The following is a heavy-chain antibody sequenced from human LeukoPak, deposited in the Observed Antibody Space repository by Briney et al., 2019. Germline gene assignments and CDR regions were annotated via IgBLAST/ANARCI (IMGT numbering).Heavy chain of an antibody. CDR1: GFTFSSYA. CDR2: ISGSGGTT. CDR3: AKLEGRIWSDFYKYPFDF. V-gene: IGHV3-23*01. J-gene: IGHJ4*02. Sequence: PGGSLRLSCAASGFTFSSYAMSWVRQAPGKGLEWVSGISGSGGTTYYADSVQGRFTISRDNSKNTVYLQMNSLRAEDTAVYYCAKLEGRIWSDFYKYPFDFWGQGILVTVSS. D-gene: IGHD3-3*01.